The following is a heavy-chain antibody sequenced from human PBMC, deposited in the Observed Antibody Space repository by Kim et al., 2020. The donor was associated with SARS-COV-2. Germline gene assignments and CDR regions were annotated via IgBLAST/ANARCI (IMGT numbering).Heavy chain of an antibody. CDR1: GGSISSGGYY. J-gene: IGHJ6*03. V-gene: IGHV4-31*03. CDR3: ARETYIVVVPAATKYYYYYMDV. Sequence: SETLSLTCTVSGGSISSGGYYWSWIRQHPGKGLEWIGYIYYSGSTYYNPSLKSRVTISVDTSKNQFSLKLSSVTAADTAVYYCARETYIVVVPAATKYYYYYMDVWGKGTTVTVSS. CDR2: IYYSGST. D-gene: IGHD2-2*01.